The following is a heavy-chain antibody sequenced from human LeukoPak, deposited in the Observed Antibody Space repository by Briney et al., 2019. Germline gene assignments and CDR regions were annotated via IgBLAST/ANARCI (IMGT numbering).Heavy chain of an antibody. J-gene: IGHJ4*02. V-gene: IGHV1-24*01. Sequence: ASVKVSCEVSGYTLTELSMHWVRQAPGKGLEWMGGFDPEDGETIYAQKFQGRVTMTEDTSTDTAYMELSSLRSEDTAVYYCATDSITMVRGAILNWGQGTLVTVSS. CDR1: GYTLTELS. CDR3: ATDSITMVRGAILN. CDR2: FDPEDGET. D-gene: IGHD3-10*01.